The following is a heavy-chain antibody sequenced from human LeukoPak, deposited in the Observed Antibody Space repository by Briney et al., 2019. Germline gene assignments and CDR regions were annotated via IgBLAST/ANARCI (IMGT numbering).Heavy chain of an antibody. V-gene: IGHV4-34*01. Sequence: TSETLSLTCAVYGGSFSGYYWSWIRQPPGKGLEWIGEINHSGSTNYNPSLKSRVTISVDTSKNQFSLKLSSVTAADTAVYYCATRVGRKSYSPSAVVRWFDPWGQGTLVTVSS. CDR2: INHSGST. CDR3: ATRVGRKSYSPSAVVRWFDP. D-gene: IGHD6-13*01. J-gene: IGHJ5*02. CDR1: GGSFSGYY.